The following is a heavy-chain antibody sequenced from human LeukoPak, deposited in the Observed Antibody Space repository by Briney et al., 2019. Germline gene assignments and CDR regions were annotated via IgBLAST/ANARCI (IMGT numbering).Heavy chain of an antibody. D-gene: IGHD3-3*01. CDR3: ARVARITIFGVVILYFDY. V-gene: IGHV3-21*01. CDR1: GFTFSSYS. J-gene: IGHJ4*02. Sequence: PGGSLRLSCAASGFTFSSYSMNWVRQAPGKGLEWVSSISSSSSYIYYADSVKGRFTISRDNAKNSLYLQMNSLRAEDTAVYYCARVARITIFGVVILYFDYWGQGTLVTVSS. CDR2: ISSSSSYI.